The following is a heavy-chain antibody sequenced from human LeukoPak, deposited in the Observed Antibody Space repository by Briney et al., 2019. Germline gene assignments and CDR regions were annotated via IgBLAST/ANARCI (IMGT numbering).Heavy chain of an antibody. Sequence: GGSLRLSCAASGLTFNIFAINWVRQAPGKGLEYVSAVSADGGSTYYANSVKGRFTISRDNSKNMLYLHMGSLRGDDMAVYYCARRQCTSSSCYLDYWGQGTLVTVSS. J-gene: IGHJ4*02. CDR1: GLTFNIFA. D-gene: IGHD2-2*01. CDR3: ARRQCTSSSCYLDY. CDR2: VSADGGST. V-gene: IGHV3-64*01.